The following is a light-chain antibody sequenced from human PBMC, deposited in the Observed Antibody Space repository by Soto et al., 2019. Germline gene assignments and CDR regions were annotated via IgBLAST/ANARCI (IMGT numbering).Light chain of an antibody. Sequence: QSALTQPPSASGSPGQSVTISCTGTSSDVGGYNYVSWYQQHPGKAPKLMIYEVSKRPSGVPDRFSGSKSGNTASLTVSGLQTEDEADYYCSSYAGTYSFVVFGGGTQLTVL. CDR2: EVS. CDR1: SSDVGGYNY. V-gene: IGLV2-8*01. CDR3: SSYAGTYSFVV. J-gene: IGLJ2*01.